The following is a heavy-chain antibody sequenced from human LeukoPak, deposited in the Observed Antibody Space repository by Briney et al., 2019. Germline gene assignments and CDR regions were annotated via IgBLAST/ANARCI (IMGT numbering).Heavy chain of an antibody. CDR3: ASGRYSYGKYGPDAFDI. CDR1: GFTFTSSA. J-gene: IGHJ3*02. Sequence: SVKVSCKASGFTFTSSAMQWVRQARGQRLEWIGWIVVGSGNTNYAQKFQERVTITRDMSTSTAYMELSSLRSDDTAVYYCASGRYSYGKYGPDAFDIWGQGTMVTVSS. V-gene: IGHV1-58*02. CDR2: IVVGSGNT. D-gene: IGHD5-18*01.